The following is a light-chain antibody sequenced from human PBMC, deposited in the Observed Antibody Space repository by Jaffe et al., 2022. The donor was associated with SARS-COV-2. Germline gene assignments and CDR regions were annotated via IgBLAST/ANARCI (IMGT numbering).Light chain of an antibody. CDR1: QGIGIL. CDR2: ATS. J-gene: IGKJ2*01. CDR3: LQHNTFPHT. V-gene: IGKV1-17*01. Sequence: DIQMTQSPSSLSASVGDRVTITCRASQGIGILLGWWQQKSGKAPKRLIYATSTLESGVPSRFSGSGSGTEFTLTVSSLQPEDFATYYCLQHNTFPHTFGQGTKLEIK.